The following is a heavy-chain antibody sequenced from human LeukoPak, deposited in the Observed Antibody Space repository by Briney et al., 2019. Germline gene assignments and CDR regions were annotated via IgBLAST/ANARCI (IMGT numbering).Heavy chain of an antibody. CDR3: SGGGSITVAGS. J-gene: IGHJ5*02. D-gene: IGHD6-19*01. V-gene: IGHV3-74*01. CDR1: GFPFSNYW. Sequence: PGGSLRLSCAASGFPFSNYWMHWVRQAPGKGLVWVSRINSDGSSTNYADSVKGRFTISRDNAKNTLYLQMNSLRAEDTAVYYCSGGGSITVAGSWGQGTLVTVSS. CDR2: INSDGSST.